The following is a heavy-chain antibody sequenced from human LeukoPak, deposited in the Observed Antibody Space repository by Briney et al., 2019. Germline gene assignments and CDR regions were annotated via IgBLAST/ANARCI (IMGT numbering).Heavy chain of an antibody. D-gene: IGHD3-3*01. V-gene: IGHV1-69*13. CDR1: GGTFSSYA. J-gene: IGHJ4*02. Sequence: SVKVSCKASGGTFSSYAISWVRQAPGQGLEWMGGIIPIFGTANYAQKFQSRVTITADESTSTAYMELSSLRSEETAVYYCARFTYYDFWSGYLGDYWGQGTLVTVSS. CDR3: ARFTYYDFWSGYLGDY. CDR2: IIPIFGTA.